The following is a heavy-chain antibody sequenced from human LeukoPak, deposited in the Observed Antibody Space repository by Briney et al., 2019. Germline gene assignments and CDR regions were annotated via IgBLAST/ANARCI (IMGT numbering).Heavy chain of an antibody. V-gene: IGHV1-8*01. CDR2: MNPNSGNT. Sequence: ASVKVSCKASGYTFTSYDINWVRQATGQGLEWMGWMNPNSGNTNYAQKLQGRVTMTTDTSTSTAYMELRSLRSDDTAVYYCARGAPDYDILTGYYREHYFDYWGQGTLVTVSS. D-gene: IGHD3-9*01. CDR3: ARGAPDYDILTGYYREHYFDY. CDR1: GYTFTSYD. J-gene: IGHJ4*02.